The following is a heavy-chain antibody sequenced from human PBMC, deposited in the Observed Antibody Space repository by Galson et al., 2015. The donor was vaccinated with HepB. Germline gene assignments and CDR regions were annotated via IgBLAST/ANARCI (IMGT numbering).Heavy chain of an antibody. CDR1: GFTYNSYA. J-gene: IGHJ6*03. Sequence: SLRLSCAASGFTYNSYAMSWFRQAPGKGLEWVSTISPSGQTTDYADSVKGRFTISRDNSRSTLHLHMNTLRADDTAVYYCASLGVVGTNCMDLWGKGTTVAVSS. CDR2: ISPSGQTT. D-gene: IGHD6-13*01. CDR3: ASLGVVGTNCMDL. V-gene: IGHV3-23*01.